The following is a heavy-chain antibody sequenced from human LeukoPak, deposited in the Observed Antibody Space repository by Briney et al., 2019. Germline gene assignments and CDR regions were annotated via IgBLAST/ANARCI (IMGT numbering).Heavy chain of an antibody. V-gene: IGHV4-61*02. J-gene: IGHJ4*02. Sequence: SQTLSLTCTVCGGSISSGSYYWSWIRQPAGKGLEWIGRIYTSGSTNYNPSLKSRVTISVDTSKNQFSLKLSSVTAADTAVYYCARDLRTTYDYWGQGTLVTVSS. D-gene: IGHD4/OR15-4a*01. CDR2: IYTSGST. CDR1: GGSISSGSYY. CDR3: ARDLRTTYDY.